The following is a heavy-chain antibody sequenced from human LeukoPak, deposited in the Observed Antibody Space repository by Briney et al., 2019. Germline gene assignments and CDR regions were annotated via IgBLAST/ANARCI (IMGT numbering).Heavy chain of an antibody. CDR3: ARDRADYGDSYYFDY. CDR1: GGSFSGYY. J-gene: IGHJ4*02. D-gene: IGHD4-17*01. Sequence: SETLSLTCAVYGGSFSGYYWSWIRQPPGKGLEWIGEINHSGSTNYNPSLKSRVTISVDTSKNQFSLKLSSVTAADTAVYYCARDRADYGDSYYFDYWGQGTLVTVSS. CDR2: INHSGST. V-gene: IGHV4-34*01.